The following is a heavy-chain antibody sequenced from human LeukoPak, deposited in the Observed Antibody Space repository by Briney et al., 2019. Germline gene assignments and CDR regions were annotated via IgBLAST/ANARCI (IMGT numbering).Heavy chain of an antibody. Sequence: GGSLRLSCAASGFTFSNSPMAWVRQAPGKGLEWVSTFSARTGYTYYADSLKGRFIISRDISKDTLYPQMNSLRAEDTAVYYCVKRSPYYCDLWGQGTLVTVSS. CDR1: GFTFSNSP. J-gene: IGHJ4*02. V-gene: IGHV3-23*01. CDR2: FSARTGYT. CDR3: VKRSPYYCDL.